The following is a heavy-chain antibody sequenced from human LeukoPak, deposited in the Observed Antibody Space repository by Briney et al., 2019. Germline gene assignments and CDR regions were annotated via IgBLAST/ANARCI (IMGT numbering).Heavy chain of an antibody. Sequence: SETLSLTCTVSGGSISSYYWTWIRQPAGKGLEWIGRVDSSGSTNYNPSLNSRLTMSVDTSRNQFSLRLTSLTAADTAVYYCAREEFDYGDFGYFDHWGQGTLVTVSS. D-gene: IGHD4-17*01. CDR1: GGSISSYY. J-gene: IGHJ4*02. CDR3: AREEFDYGDFGYFDH. CDR2: VDSSGST. V-gene: IGHV4-4*07.